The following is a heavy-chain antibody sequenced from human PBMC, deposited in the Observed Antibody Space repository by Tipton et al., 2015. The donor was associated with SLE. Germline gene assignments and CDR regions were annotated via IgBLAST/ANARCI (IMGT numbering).Heavy chain of an antibody. V-gene: IGHV4-59*01. CDR2: IYYSGGT. J-gene: IGHJ2*01. Sequence: TLSLTCTVSGGSMSTYYWSWIRLPPGKGLEWIGYIYYSGGTSYNPSLNSRVTISVDTSRNQFSLKLTSVTAADSAVYYCARYSLANRPIDLWGRGTLVAGSS. CDR3: ARYSLANRPIDL. D-gene: IGHD1-14*01. CDR1: GGSMSTYY.